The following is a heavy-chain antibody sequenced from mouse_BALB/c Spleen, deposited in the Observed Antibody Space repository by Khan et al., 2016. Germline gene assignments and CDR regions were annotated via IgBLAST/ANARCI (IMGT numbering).Heavy chain of an antibody. CDR3: ARSRRMGGKYLFDY. V-gene: IGHV1-4*01. Sequence: QVQLKESGAELARPGASVKLSCKASGYTFTSYTMHWVKQSPGQGLEWIGYINPSSGYTNYNQNFKDKATLTADKSSSTAYMQLSSLTSEDSAVYYCARSRRMGGKYLFDYWGQGTTLTVSS. D-gene: IGHD2-1*01. CDR1: GYTFTSYT. J-gene: IGHJ2*01. CDR2: INPSSGYT.